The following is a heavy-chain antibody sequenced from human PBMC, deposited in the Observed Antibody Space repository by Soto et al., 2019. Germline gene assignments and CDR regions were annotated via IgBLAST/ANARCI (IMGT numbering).Heavy chain of an antibody. CDR1: GFTFSSYG. CDR2: ISYDGSNK. V-gene: IGHV3-30*18. Sequence: PGGSLRLSCAASGFTFSSYGMHWVRQAPGKGLEWVAVISYDGSNKYYADSVKGRFTISRDNSKNTLYLQMNSLRAEDTAVYYCAKEWGSETARDPDYAFDIWGQGTMVTVSS. D-gene: IGHD5-18*01. CDR3: AKEWGSETARDPDYAFDI. J-gene: IGHJ3*02.